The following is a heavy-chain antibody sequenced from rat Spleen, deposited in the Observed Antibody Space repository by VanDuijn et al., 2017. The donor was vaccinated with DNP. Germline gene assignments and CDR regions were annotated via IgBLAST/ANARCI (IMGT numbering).Heavy chain of an antibody. CDR2: INTDGFTT. Sequence: EVQLVEPGGGLVQPGRSLKLSCVASGFTFNDFWMYWIRQAPGKGLEWVASINTDGFTTYYPDSVMGRFTVSRDDAKNTLYLQMNSLRSEDTATYYCGKIAAGAVDAWGQGTSVTVSS. J-gene: IGHJ4*01. CDR1: GFTFNDFW. CDR3: GKIAAGAVDA. V-gene: IGHV5-58*01. D-gene: IGHD1-2*01.